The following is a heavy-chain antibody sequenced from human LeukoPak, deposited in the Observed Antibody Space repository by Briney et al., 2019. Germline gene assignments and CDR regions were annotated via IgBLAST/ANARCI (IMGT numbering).Heavy chain of an antibody. CDR2: ISYDGSNK. V-gene: IGHV3-30*03. D-gene: IGHD3-10*01. CDR1: GFTFSSYG. J-gene: IGHJ2*01. Sequence: GGSLRLSCAASGFTFSSYGMHWVRQAPGKGLEWVAVISYDGSNKYYADSVKGRFTISRDNSKNTLYLQMNSLRAEDTAVYYCARGSFGTHWYFDLWGRGTLVTVSS. CDR3: ARGSFGTHWYFDL.